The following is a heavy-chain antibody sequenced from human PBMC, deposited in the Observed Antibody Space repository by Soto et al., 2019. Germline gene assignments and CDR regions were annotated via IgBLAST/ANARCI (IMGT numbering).Heavy chain of an antibody. CDR3: ARSKLRLRYFDWSIGGYNWFDP. J-gene: IGHJ5*02. D-gene: IGHD3-9*01. CDR2: IYYSGST. CDR1: GGSISSDY. V-gene: IGHV4-59*01. Sequence: SETLSLTCTVSGGSISSDYWSWIRQPPGKGLEWIGYIYYSGSTNYNPSLTSRVTISVYTSKNQLSLKLVSVTAADTAVYYCARSKLRLRYFDWSIGGYNWFDPWGQGTLVTVS.